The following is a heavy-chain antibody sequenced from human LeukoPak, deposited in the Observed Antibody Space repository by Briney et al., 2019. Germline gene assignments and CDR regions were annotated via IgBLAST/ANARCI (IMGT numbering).Heavy chain of an antibody. J-gene: IGHJ4*02. CDR3: ARAVAGKVGYFDY. Sequence: GGSLRLSCAASGFTFSSYEMNWVRQAPGKGLEWVSYISSSGTTMYYADSVKGRFTLSRDNAKNSLYMQMNTLRDEATAVYYCARAVAGKVGYFDYWGQGTLVTVSS. V-gene: IGHV3-48*03. CDR1: GFTFSSYE. CDR2: ISSSGTTM. D-gene: IGHD6-19*01.